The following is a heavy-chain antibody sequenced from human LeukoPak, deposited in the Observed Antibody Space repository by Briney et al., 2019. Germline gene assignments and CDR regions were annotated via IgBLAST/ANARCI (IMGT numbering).Heavy chain of an antibody. CDR2: ISSSSGYI. D-gene: IGHD3-22*01. V-gene: IGHV3-21*01. J-gene: IGHJ4*02. Sequence: GGSLRLSCAVSGLTFSSYNMNWVRQAPGKGLEWVSSISSSSGYIYYAESVKGRFTISRDNAKNSLYLQMNSLRAEDTAVYYCARGYDSGGYYWGQGTLVTVSS. CDR3: ARGYDSGGYY. CDR1: GLTFSSYN.